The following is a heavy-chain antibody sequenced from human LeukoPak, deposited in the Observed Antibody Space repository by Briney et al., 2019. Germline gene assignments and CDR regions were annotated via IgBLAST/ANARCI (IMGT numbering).Heavy chain of an antibody. D-gene: IGHD3-22*01. V-gene: IGHV1-69*05. Sequence: SVKVSCKASGGTFSSYAISWVRQAPGQGLEWMGRIIPIFGTANCAQKFQGRVTITTDEFTSKAYMELSSLRSEDTAVYYCARGRYYDSSGYYKSLYYYYYYMDVRGKGTTVTVSS. CDR3: ARGRYYDSSGYYKSLYYYYYYMDV. CDR2: IIPIFGTA. CDR1: GGTFSSYA. J-gene: IGHJ6*03.